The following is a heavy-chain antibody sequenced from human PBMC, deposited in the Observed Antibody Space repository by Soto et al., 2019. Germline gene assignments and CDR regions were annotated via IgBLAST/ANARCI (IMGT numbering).Heavy chain of an antibody. V-gene: IGHV4-59*08. Sequence: SETLSLTCTVSGGSINSNYWSWIRQPPGKGLEWIGFIYYTGITKYHPSLQSRVTISLDTSKYQFSLKLTSVTAADTAVYYCASSSSSWYYYFMDVWGKGTTVTVSS. CDR2: IYYTGIT. D-gene: IGHD6-6*01. CDR3: ASSSSSWYYYFMDV. J-gene: IGHJ6*03. CDR1: GGSINSNY.